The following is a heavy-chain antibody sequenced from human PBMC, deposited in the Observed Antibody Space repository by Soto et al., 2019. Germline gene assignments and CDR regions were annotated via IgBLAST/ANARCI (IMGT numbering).Heavy chain of an antibody. CDR3: ARTMVRGVMTLQHYYYMDV. D-gene: IGHD3-10*01. CDR1: GFTFSDYY. CDR2: ISSSGSTI. V-gene: IGHV3-11*01. Sequence: QVQLVESGGGLVKPGGSLRLSCAASGFTFSDYYMSWIRQAPGKGLEWVSYISSSGSTIYYADSVKGRFTITRDNAKNSLYLQMNSLRAEDTAVYYCARTMVRGVMTLQHYYYMDVWGKGTTVTVSS. J-gene: IGHJ6*03.